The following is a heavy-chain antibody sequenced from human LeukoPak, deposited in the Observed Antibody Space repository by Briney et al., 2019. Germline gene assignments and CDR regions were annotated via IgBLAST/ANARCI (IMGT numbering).Heavy chain of an antibody. CDR2: IYTSGST. CDR1: DGSISSYF. D-gene: IGHD3-3*02. CDR3: ARGGENSIVAPLDY. J-gene: IGHJ4*02. Sequence: PSETLSLTCTVSDGSISSYFWNWIRQPAGKGLEWIGRIYTSGSTNYSPSLKSRVTMSVDTSKNQFSVKLSSVTAADTAVYYCARGGENSIVAPLDYWGQGTLVTVSS. V-gene: IGHV4-4*07.